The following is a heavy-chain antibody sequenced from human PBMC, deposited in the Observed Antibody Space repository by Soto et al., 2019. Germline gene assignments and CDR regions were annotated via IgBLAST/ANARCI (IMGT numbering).Heavy chain of an antibody. Sequence: ASVKVSCKASGGTFSRYSISWVRQAPGQGPEWMGGIIPSFGTANYAQKFQGRVTVTADEPTSTAYMELRSLTHEDTAVYYCARVDYDYIWGSYSHWGQGTLVTVSS. CDR2: IIPSFGTA. D-gene: IGHD3-16*01. V-gene: IGHV1-69*13. J-gene: IGHJ4*02. CDR3: ARVDYDYIWGSYSH. CDR1: GGTFSRYS.